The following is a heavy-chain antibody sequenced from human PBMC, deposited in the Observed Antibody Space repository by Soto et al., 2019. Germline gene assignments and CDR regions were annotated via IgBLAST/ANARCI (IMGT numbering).Heavy chain of an antibody. V-gene: IGHV3-48*02. D-gene: IGHD3-9*01. CDR1: VFTFSCYS. CDR3: AREDILGVRSFDY. Sequence: GGSLRLSCAASVFTFSCYSVNWVRQAPGKGLEWVSYISSGSKTIYYAESVKGRFTVSRDNARNSQYLQMNSLRDEDTAVYYCAREDILGVRSFDYWGQGTLVTVSS. J-gene: IGHJ4*02. CDR2: ISSGSKTI.